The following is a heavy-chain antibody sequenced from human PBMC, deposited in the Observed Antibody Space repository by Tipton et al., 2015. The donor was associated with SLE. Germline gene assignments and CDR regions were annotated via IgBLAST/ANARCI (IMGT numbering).Heavy chain of an antibody. D-gene: IGHD3-22*01. J-gene: IGHJ2*01. CDR1: GGSISSYY. CDR2: IYYSGST. Sequence: TLSLTCTVSGGSISSYYWSWIRQPPGKGLEWIGYIYYSGSTNYNPSLKSRVTISVDTSKNQFSLNLSSVTAADTAVYYWARGGYYYDSSGRYFDLWGRGTLVTVSS. CDR3: ARGGYYYDSSGRYFDL. V-gene: IGHV4-59*08.